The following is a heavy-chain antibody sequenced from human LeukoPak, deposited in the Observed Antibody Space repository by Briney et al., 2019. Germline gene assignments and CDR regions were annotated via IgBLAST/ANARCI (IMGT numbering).Heavy chain of an antibody. Sequence: KPSETLSLTCTVSGGSIRSYYWSWIRQPPGKGLEWIGYIYYSGNTNYNPSLKSRVTISVDTSKNQFSLKLSSVTAADTAVYYCARHVSTYYFDTNGYYYFDYWGQGTLVTVSS. CDR2: IYYSGNT. V-gene: IGHV4-59*08. J-gene: IGHJ4*02. CDR1: GGSIRSYY. D-gene: IGHD3-22*01. CDR3: ARHVSTYYFDTNGYYYFDY.